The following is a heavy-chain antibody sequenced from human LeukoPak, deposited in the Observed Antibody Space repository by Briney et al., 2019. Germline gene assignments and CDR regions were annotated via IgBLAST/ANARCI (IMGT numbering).Heavy chain of an antibody. CDR1: GFTFSDYY. Sequence: GGSLRLSCAASGFTFSDYYMSWIRQAPGKGLEWVSYISSSGSTICYADSVKGRFTISRDNAKNSLYLQMNSLRAEDTAVYYCAGEESYGYFDYWGQGTLVTVSS. V-gene: IGHV3-11*04. D-gene: IGHD5-18*01. CDR2: ISSSGSTI. CDR3: AGEESYGYFDY. J-gene: IGHJ4*02.